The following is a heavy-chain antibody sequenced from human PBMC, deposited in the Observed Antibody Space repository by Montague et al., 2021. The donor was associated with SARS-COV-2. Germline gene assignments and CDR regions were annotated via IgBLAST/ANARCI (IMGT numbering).Heavy chain of an antibody. D-gene: IGHD3-10*01. CDR2: NKRGST. J-gene: IGHJ4*02. CDR3: ARREDYYGSGSYPN. V-gene: IGHV4-39*01. Sequence: NKRGSTYYNPSLKSRVTISVDTPKNQFSLKLSSVTAADTAVYYCARREDYYGSGSYPNWGQGTLVTVSS.